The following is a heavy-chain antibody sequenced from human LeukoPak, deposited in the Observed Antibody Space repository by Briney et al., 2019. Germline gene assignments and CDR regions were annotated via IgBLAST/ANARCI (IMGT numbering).Heavy chain of an antibody. Sequence: ASVKVSCKASGYTFTGYYMHWVRQAPGQGLEWMGWINPNSGGTNYAQKFQGWVTMTRDTSISTAYMELSRLRSDDTAVYYCARANWYSSYYYMDVWGKGTTVTVSS. CDR1: GYTFTGYY. CDR2: INPNSGGT. J-gene: IGHJ6*03. CDR3: ARANWYSSYYYMDV. D-gene: IGHD6-19*01. V-gene: IGHV1-2*04.